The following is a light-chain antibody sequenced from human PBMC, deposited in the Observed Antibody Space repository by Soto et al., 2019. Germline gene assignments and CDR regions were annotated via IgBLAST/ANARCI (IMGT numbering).Light chain of an antibody. Sequence: SVLTQAPGTLSLYPGERATLSCRASQSVTNRYFAWYQQRPGQAPRLLIYGIYNRATGIPDRFSGSGSGTDFTLTISRLEPEDFVVYYCQQYSSLPHSFGQGTKLEVK. CDR1: QSVTNRY. CDR3: QQYSSLPHS. J-gene: IGKJ2*03. V-gene: IGKV3-20*01. CDR2: GIY.